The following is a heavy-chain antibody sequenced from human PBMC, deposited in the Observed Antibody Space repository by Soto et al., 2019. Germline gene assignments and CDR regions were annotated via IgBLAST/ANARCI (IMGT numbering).Heavy chain of an antibody. D-gene: IGHD5-18*01. J-gene: IGHJ5*02. CDR2: ISGTGGST. V-gene: IGHV3-23*01. CDR1: GFTFNYYA. Sequence: PGGSLRLSCAASGFTFNYYAISWVRQAPGKGLEWVSAISGTGGSTYYADSVKGRFTISRDNAKNTLYLQMNSLRAEDTAVYYCARDIGGHTAMVTTWFDPWGQGTLVTVSS. CDR3: ARDIGGHTAMVTTWFDP.